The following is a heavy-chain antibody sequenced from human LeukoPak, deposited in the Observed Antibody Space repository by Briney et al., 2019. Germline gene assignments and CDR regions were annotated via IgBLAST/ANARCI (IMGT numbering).Heavy chain of an antibody. CDR1: GFTVSSNY. CDR3: AKSPKTGFLFDY. V-gene: IGHV3-66*01. CDR2: IYGGVNT. Sequence: GGSLRFSCAASGFTVSSNYMSWVRQAPGKVLEWVSVIYGGVNTVYADSVQGRFTISRDNSKNTLYLQMSSLRAEDTAVYYCAKSPKTGFLFDYWGKGTLVTVSS. D-gene: IGHD1-1*01. J-gene: IGHJ4*02.